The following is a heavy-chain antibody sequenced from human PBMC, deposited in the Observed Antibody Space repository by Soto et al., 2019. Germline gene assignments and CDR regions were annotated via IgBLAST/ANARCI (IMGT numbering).Heavy chain of an antibody. CDR2: ISYDGSNK. Sequence: GGSLRLSCAASGFTFSSYAMHWVRQAPGKGLEWVAVISYDGSNKYYADSVKGRFTISRDNSKNTLYLQMNSLRAEDTAVYYCARVMVYAIQPYYYGMDVWGQGTTVTVSS. D-gene: IGHD2-8*01. CDR1: GFTFSSYA. V-gene: IGHV3-30-3*01. J-gene: IGHJ6*02. CDR3: ARVMVYAIQPYYYGMDV.